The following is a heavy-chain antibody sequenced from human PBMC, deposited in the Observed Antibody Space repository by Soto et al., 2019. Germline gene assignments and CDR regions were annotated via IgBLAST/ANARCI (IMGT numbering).Heavy chain of an antibody. Sequence: AASLNTGCKGSGYSVTICWIGWRREMAGRGLGWMWIIYPGDSATRYSPFFQDQVTTSADKSISTAYLQWSSLKASDTAMYYCARHRYXGSGSPHFHYYYCGMDVWGQGTTVTVSS. CDR1: GYSVTICW. D-gene: IGHD3-10*01. V-gene: IGHV5-51*01. J-gene: IGHJ6*02. CDR3: ARHRYXGSGSPHFHYYYCGMDV. CDR2: IYPGDSAT.